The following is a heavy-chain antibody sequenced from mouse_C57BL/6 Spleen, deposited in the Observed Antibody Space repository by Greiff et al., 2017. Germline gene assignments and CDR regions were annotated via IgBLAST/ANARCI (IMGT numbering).Heavy chain of an antibody. J-gene: IGHJ4*01. Sequence: EVMLVESGGGLVKPGGSLKLSCAASGFTFSSYSMSWVRQTPEKRLEWVATISDGGSYTYYPDNVKGRFTISRVNNKTNLYLQMSHLKSEDTAMFYCGGEGAGYYAMDYWGQGTSVTVSS. CDR3: GGEGAGYYAMDY. CDR1: GFTFSSYS. V-gene: IGHV5-4*01. D-gene: IGHD3-3*01. CDR2: ISDGGSYT.